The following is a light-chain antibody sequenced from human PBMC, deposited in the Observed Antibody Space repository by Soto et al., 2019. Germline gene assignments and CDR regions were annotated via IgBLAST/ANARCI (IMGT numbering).Light chain of an antibody. Sequence: QSALTQPRSVSGSPGPSVTISCTGTSRDVGDYNYVSWYQQHPGKAPKLLIYAVNMRPSGVPDRFSGSKSGNTASLTISGLQAEDEADYSCCSYAGSYTWVFGGGTKLTVL. J-gene: IGLJ3*02. CDR2: AVN. V-gene: IGLV2-11*01. CDR1: SRDVGDYNY. CDR3: CSYAGSYTWV.